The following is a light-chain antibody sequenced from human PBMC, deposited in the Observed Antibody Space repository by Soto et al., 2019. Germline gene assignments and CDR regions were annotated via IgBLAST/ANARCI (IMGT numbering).Light chain of an antibody. J-gene: IGLJ2*01. CDR3: AVWDGSLSGVV. CDR2: THY. V-gene: IGLV1-47*01. Sequence: QSVLTQPPSASGTPGQRVTFSCSGSISNIGDNDVFWYQQRPGTAPKLLIFTHYQPPSGVPDRFSGSKSGTSGSLAISGLRSEDAAEYHCAVWDGSLSGVVFGGGTKRSAL. CDR1: ISNIGDND.